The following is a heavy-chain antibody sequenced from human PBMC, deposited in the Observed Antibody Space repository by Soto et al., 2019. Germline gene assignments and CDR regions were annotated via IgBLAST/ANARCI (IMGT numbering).Heavy chain of an antibody. CDR2: IYHSGST. CDR1: GGSISSGGYS. Sequence: KASETLSLTCAVSGGSISSGGYSWSWIRQPPGKGLEWIGYIYHSGSTYYNPSLESRVTISVDRSKNQFSLKLSSVTAADTAVYYCARGIVGATYFDYWGQGTLVTVSS. J-gene: IGHJ4*02. CDR3: ARGIVGATYFDY. D-gene: IGHD1-26*01. V-gene: IGHV4-30-2*01.